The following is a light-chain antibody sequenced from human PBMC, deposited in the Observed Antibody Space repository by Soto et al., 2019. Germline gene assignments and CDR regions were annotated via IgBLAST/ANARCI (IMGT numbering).Light chain of an antibody. CDR1: QDISNH. CDR3: QKYNGPLT. Sequence: DIRMTQSPSSLSASVGDRVTITCRASQDISNHLAWYTPKPGKVPKLLIHAATILQSGVPSRFGGSGSGTDFTLTISSLQPEDVATYDCQKYNGPLTFGQGTRLEIK. CDR2: AAT. J-gene: IGKJ5*01. V-gene: IGKV1-27*01.